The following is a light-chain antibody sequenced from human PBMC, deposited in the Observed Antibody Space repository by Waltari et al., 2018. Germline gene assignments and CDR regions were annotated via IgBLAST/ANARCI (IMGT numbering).Light chain of an antibody. CDR2: EVS. J-gene: IGLJ1*01. V-gene: IGLV2-14*01. Sequence: QAALTQSPSVSGSPGQSVTISCTGTSSDIGGYNRVSWYQQHPGKAPKLMIYEVSKRPSGVSDRFSGSKSGNTASLTISDLQAEDEADYYCSSYSSSSTYIFGAGTRLTVL. CDR1: SSDIGGYNR. CDR3: SSYSSSSTYI.